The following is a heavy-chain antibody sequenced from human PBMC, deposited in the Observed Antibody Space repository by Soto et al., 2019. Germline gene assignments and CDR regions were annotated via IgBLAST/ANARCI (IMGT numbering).Heavy chain of an antibody. Sequence: GGSLRLSCAASGFTFSSYSMNWVRQAPGKGLEWVSYISSSSSTIYYADSVKGRFTISRDNAKNSLYLQMNSLRAEDTAVYYCASRAATRYCSGGSCYYYSYYMDVWGKGTMVTVSS. CDR3: ASRAATRYCSGGSCYYYSYYMDV. CDR2: ISSSSSTI. D-gene: IGHD2-15*01. CDR1: GFTFSSYS. J-gene: IGHJ6*03. V-gene: IGHV3-48*01.